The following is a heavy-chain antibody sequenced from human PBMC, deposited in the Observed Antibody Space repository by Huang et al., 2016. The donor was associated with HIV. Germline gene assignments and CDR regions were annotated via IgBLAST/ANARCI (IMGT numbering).Heavy chain of an antibody. D-gene: IGHD2-21*02. V-gene: IGHV3-74*01. Sequence: QLVESGGGLVKPGGSLRLSCAASGFNLSTYWVHWVRQAPGEGPVGRSRINRDGTTKSYAESVKGRFSVSRDNAKNTVFLQMDSLRGEDTAVYYCTREGDPHFNWFDPWGRGTLVTVSS. CDR1: GFNLSTYW. CDR3: TREGDPHFNWFDP. J-gene: IGHJ5*02. CDR2: INRDGTTK.